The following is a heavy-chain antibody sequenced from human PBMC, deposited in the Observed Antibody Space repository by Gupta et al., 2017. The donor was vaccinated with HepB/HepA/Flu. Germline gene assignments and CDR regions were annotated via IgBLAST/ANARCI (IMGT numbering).Heavy chain of an antibody. CDR1: GYTFTGYY. D-gene: IGHD1-7*01. CDR2: SNPNSGGT. Sequence: QVQLVQSGAEVKKPGASVKVSCKASGYTFTGYYLHWVRQAPGQGLEWMVWSNPNSGGTNYAQKFQGWVTMTSDTSISTAYRGQSRLRSDDTAVYYCGRAGTHASGMDVWGQGTTVTVSS. J-gene: IGHJ6*02. V-gene: IGHV1-2*04. CDR3: GRAGTHASGMDV.